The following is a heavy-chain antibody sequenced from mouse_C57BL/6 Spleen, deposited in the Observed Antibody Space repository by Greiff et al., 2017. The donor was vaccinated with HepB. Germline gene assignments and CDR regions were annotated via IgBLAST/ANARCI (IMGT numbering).Heavy chain of an antibody. D-gene: IGHD1-1*01. Sequence: EVQLQQSGPELVKPGASVKISCKASGYSFTGYYMNWVKQSPEKSLEWIGEINPSTGGTTYNQKFKAKATLTVDKSSSTAYMQLKSLTSEDSAVYYCARITTGEFDYWGQGTTLTVSS. J-gene: IGHJ2*01. V-gene: IGHV1-42*01. CDR1: GYSFTGYY. CDR3: ARITTGEFDY. CDR2: INPSTGGT.